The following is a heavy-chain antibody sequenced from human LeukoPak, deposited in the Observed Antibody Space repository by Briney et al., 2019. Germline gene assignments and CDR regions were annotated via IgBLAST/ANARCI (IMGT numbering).Heavy chain of an antibody. Sequence: GGSLRLSCAGSGDSWMHWVRQVPGKGLMWVSRIKTDGSSTSYADSVKGRFTISNDNAENTLYLQMNSLRAEDMAVYYCARGDGVIMKSWGQGTLVTVSS. CDR3: ARGDGVIMKS. J-gene: IGHJ5*02. CDR1: GDSW. D-gene: IGHD3-10*01. V-gene: IGHV3-74*01. CDR2: IKTDGSST.